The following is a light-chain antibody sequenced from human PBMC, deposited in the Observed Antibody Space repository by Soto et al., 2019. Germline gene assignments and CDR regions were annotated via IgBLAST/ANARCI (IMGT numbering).Light chain of an antibody. CDR3: QQYSSYSWT. Sequence: IQMTQSPSTLSASVGDRVTISCRASQSISSWLAWYQQKPGKAPKLLIYKASSLESGVPSRFSGSGSETDFTLTISGLQPDDFATYYCQQYSSYSWTFGQGTKVDI. J-gene: IGKJ1*01. CDR1: QSISSW. V-gene: IGKV1-5*03. CDR2: KAS.